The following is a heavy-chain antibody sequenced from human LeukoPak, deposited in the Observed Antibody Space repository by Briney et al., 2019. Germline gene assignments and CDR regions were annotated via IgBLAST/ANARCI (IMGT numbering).Heavy chain of an antibody. CDR2: ISSSSSTI. CDR3: ARDPPSRGYSGYKPRKDAFDI. CDR1: GFTFSSYS. Sequence: GGSLRLSCAASGFTFSSYSMNWVRQAPGKGLEWVSYISSSSSTIYYADSVKGRFTISRDNAKNSLYLQMNSLRAEDTAVYYCARDPPSRGYSGYKPRKDAFDIWGQGTMVTVSS. V-gene: IGHV3-48*04. J-gene: IGHJ3*02. D-gene: IGHD5-12*01.